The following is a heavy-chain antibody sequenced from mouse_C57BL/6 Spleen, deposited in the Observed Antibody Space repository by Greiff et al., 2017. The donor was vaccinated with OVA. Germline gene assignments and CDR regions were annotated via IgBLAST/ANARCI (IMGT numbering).Heavy chain of an antibody. CDR2: IDPNSGGT. CDR1: GYTFTSYW. Sequence: QVQLKQPGAELVKPGASVKLSCKASGYTFTSYWMHWVKQRPGRGLEWIGRIDPNSGGTKYNEKFKSKATLTVDKPSSTAYMQLSSLTSEDSAVYYCAREGVYYYGPDWYFDVWGTGTTVTVSS. J-gene: IGHJ1*03. D-gene: IGHD1-1*01. CDR3: AREGVYYYGPDWYFDV. V-gene: IGHV1-72*01.